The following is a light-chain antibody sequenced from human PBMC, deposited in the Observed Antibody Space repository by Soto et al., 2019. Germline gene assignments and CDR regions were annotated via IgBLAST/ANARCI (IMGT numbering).Light chain of an antibody. Sequence: DIQMTQSPSTLSASVGDRVTITCRASQTVGSWLAWYQQKPGTAPKFLIYDACTLESGVPSRFSGSGSGTEFTLTISSLQPDDFATYYCQQYDNYPLTFGGGTKVEIK. CDR3: QQYDNYPLT. V-gene: IGKV1-5*01. CDR1: QTVGSW. J-gene: IGKJ4*01. CDR2: DAC.